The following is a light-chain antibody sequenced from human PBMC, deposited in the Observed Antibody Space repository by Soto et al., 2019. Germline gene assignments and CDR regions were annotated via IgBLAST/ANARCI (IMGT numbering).Light chain of an antibody. CDR3: QQYNNWPWT. V-gene: IGKV3-15*01. CDR1: QSVSSK. J-gene: IGKJ1*01. CDR2: DAS. Sequence: EIVMTHSPGTLSVSPVERVTLSCRASQSVSSKLVWYQRKPGQTPRLLIYDASTRATGMPGRFSGSGSGTEFTLTISSLQSEDFAVYYCQQYNNWPWTFGQGTKVDIK.